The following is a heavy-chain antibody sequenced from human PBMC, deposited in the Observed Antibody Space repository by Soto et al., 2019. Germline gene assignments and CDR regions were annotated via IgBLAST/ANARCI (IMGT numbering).Heavy chain of an antibody. J-gene: IGHJ4*02. CDR3: ARHIAVSGTRGFGF. CDR2: IYHSGRT. V-gene: IGHV4-4*02. D-gene: IGHD6-19*01. Sequence: QVQLQESGPGLMKPSGTLSLTCAVSGGSISTNWWSWVRQPPGKGLEWIGEIYHSGRTNYNPSLMNLATASMDKSQNPLSLNLNSVTAAHTAVYYCARHIAVSGTRGFGFWGQGTLVTVSS. CDR1: GGSISTNW.